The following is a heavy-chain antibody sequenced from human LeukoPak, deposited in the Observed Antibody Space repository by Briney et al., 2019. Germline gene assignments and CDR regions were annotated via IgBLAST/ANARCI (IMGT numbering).Heavy chain of an antibody. D-gene: IGHD6-19*01. V-gene: IGHV3-21*01. CDR1: GFALRSYT. J-gene: IGHJ5*01. Sequence: GGSLRLSCAASGFALRSYTVTWVRQAPGKGLEWGSSISSTSAYIYYAESVKGRFSISRDNVDNVVHLQMSSLRNEDTAFYYCARVAVAGPTGLFDSWGQGTLVTVSS. CDR3: ARVAVAGPTGLFDS. CDR2: ISSTSAYI.